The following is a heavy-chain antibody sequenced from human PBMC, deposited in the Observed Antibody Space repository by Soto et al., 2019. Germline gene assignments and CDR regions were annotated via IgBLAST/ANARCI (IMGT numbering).Heavy chain of an antibody. CDR3: ARPRFLEWSYGMDV. V-gene: IGHV1-18*01. CDR1: GYTFTSYG. J-gene: IGHJ6*02. Sequence: GASVKVSCKASGYTFTSYGISWVRQAPGQGLEWMGWISAYNGNTNYAQKLQGRVTMTTGTSTSTAYMELRSLRSDDTAVYYCARPRFLEWSYGMDVWGQGTTVTVSS. CDR2: ISAYNGNT. D-gene: IGHD3-3*01.